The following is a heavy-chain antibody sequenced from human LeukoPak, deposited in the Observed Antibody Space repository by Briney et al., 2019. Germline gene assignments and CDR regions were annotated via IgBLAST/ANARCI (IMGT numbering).Heavy chain of an antibody. CDR3: ARGPITIFGVVSRRNWFDP. Sequence: GASVKVSCKASGYTFTSYDINWVRQATGQGLEWMGWMNPNSGNTGYAQKFQGRVTMTRNTSISTAYMELSSLRSEDTAVYYCARGPITIFGVVSRRNWFDPWGQGTLVTASS. CDR1: GYTFTSYD. J-gene: IGHJ5*02. V-gene: IGHV1-8*01. CDR2: MNPNSGNT. D-gene: IGHD3-3*01.